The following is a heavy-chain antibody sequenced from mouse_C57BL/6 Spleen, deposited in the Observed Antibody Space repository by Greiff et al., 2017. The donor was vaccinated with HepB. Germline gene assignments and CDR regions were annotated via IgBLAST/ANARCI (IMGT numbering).Heavy chain of an antibody. D-gene: IGHD2-4*01. CDR2: ISSGGSYT. Sequence: EVQLVESGGDLVKPGGSLKLSCAASGFTFSSYGMSWVRQTPDKRLEWVATISSGGSYTYYPDSVKGRFTISRDNAKNTLYLQMSSLKSEDTAMYYCARLYYDYDLYAMDYWGQGTSVTVSS. CDR3: ARLYYDYDLYAMDY. V-gene: IGHV5-6*01. CDR1: GFTFSSYG. J-gene: IGHJ4*01.